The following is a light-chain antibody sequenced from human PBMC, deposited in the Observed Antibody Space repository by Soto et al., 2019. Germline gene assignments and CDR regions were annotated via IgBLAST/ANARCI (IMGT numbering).Light chain of an antibody. Sequence: QSVLTQPASVSGSPGQSITISCTGTSSDVGAHKFVSWYQHHPGKAPKLIIYDVTTRPSGVSNRFSGSKSGDTASLTISGLQSEDEADYYCSSFTSSSTYVFGTGTRSPS. CDR3: SSFTSSSTYV. CDR2: DVT. CDR1: SSDVGAHKF. J-gene: IGLJ1*01. V-gene: IGLV2-14*03.